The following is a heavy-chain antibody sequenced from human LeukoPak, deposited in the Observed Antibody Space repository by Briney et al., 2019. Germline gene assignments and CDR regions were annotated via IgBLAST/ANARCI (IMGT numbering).Heavy chain of an antibody. D-gene: IGHD5-12*01. J-gene: IGHJ4*02. CDR3: ARVGARWLRLHGSVDY. V-gene: IGHV4-34*01. CDR2: INHSGST. CDR1: GGSFSGYY. Sequence: SETLSLTCAVYGGSFSGYYWSWIRQPPGKGLEWIGEINHSGSTNYNPSLKSRVTISVDTSKNQFSLKLSSVTAADAAVYYCARVGARWLRLHGSVDYWGQGTLVTVSS.